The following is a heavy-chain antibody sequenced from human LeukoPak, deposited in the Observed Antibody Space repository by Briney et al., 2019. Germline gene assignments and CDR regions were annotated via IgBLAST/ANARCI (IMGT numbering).Heavy chain of an antibody. Sequence: GGSLRLSCAASGFTFSSYWMSWVRQAPGKGLEWVANINQDGSEKYYVDSVKGRFTISRDNAKNSLYLQMNSLRAEDTAVYYCARHLPATPHENYYWGQGTLVTVSS. CDR3: ARHLPATPHENYY. CDR2: INQDGSEK. D-gene: IGHD2-2*01. CDR1: GFTFSSYW. V-gene: IGHV3-7*01. J-gene: IGHJ4*02.